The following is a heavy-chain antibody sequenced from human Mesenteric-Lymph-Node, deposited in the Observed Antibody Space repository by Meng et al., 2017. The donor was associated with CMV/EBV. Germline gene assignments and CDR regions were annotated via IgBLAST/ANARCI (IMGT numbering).Heavy chain of an antibody. Sequence: SETLSLTCTVSGGSVSSGSYYWTWIRQPPGKGLEWIGYIQNSGTTNSNPSLRSRVSVSLDTSRNQFSLNLYSVTAADTAVYYCAYSLSTDDNWKFYLDYWGPGALVTVSS. V-gene: IGHV4-61*01. J-gene: IGHJ4*02. CDR3: AYSLSTDDNWKFYLDY. D-gene: IGHD1-20*01. CDR2: IQNSGTT. CDR1: GGSVSSGSYY.